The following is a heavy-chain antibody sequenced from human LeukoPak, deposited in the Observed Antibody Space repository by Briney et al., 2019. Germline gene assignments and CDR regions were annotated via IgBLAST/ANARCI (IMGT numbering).Heavy chain of an antibody. CDR1: GYTFTSYA. CDR3: AREYYDFWSGQNWFDP. J-gene: IGHJ5*02. CDR2: INAGNGNT. D-gene: IGHD3-3*01. V-gene: IGHV1-3*01. Sequence: GASVKVSCKASGYTFTSYAMHWVRQAPGQRLEWMGWINAGNGNTKYSQKFQGRVTITRDTSASTAYMELSSLRSEDTAVYYCAREYYDFWSGQNWFDPWGQGTLVTVSS.